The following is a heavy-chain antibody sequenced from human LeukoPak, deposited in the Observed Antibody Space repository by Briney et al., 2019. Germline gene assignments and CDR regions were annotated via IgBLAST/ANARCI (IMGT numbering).Heavy chain of an antibody. CDR1: GGSFSGYY. CDR2: INHSGST. V-gene: IGHV4-34*01. D-gene: IGHD6-6*01. Sequence: SETLSLTCAVHGGSFSGYYWSWIRKPPGKGLEWIGEINHSGSTNYNPPLTSRVTISVDTSKNQSSLKLSSVTAADTAVYYCARHTGEYSSSWLDIWGQGTMVTVSS. J-gene: IGHJ3*02. CDR3: ARHTGEYSSSWLDI.